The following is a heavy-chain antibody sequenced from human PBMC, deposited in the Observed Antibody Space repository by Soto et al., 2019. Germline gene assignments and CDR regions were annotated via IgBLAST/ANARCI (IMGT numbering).Heavy chain of an antibody. D-gene: IGHD3-3*01. J-gene: IGHJ5*02. CDR3: ARGEGVDFWSGYPNWLDP. CDR2: INHSGST. V-gene: IGHV4-34*01. Sequence: PSETLSLTCAVYGGSFSGYYWSWIRQPPGKGLEWIGEINHSGSTNYNPSLKSRVTITVDTSKNQFSLKLSSVTAADTAVYYCARGEGVDFWSGYPNWLDPWGQGTLVTVSS. CDR1: GGSFSGYY.